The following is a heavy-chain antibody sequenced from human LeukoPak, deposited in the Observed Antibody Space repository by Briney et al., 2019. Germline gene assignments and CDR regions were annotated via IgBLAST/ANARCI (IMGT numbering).Heavy chain of an antibody. Sequence: GGSLRLSCAASGFTFSSYEMNWVRQAPGKGLEWVSYISSSGSTIYYADSVKGRFTVSRDNAKKFLYLQMNSLRAEDTALYYCARVDGRNYEILTGYFDYWGQGTLVTVSS. CDR3: ARVDGRNYEILTGYFDY. V-gene: IGHV3-48*03. D-gene: IGHD3-9*01. J-gene: IGHJ4*02. CDR2: ISSSGSTI. CDR1: GFTFSSYE.